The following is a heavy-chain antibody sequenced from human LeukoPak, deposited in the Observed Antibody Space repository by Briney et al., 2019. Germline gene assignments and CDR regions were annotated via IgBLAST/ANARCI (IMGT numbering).Heavy chain of an antibody. D-gene: IGHD2-2*01. V-gene: IGHV3-23*01. Sequence: GGSLRLSCAASGFTFSSYAMSWVRQAPGKGLDWVSGISGCDGSPYHPHALKGRFTISRDKSKTTLYLQMNRLRAEDTAVYYCAKDQYQPVDYWGEGTLVTVSS. CDR1: GFTFSSYA. CDR3: AKDQYQPVDY. J-gene: IGHJ4*02. CDR2: ISGCDGSP.